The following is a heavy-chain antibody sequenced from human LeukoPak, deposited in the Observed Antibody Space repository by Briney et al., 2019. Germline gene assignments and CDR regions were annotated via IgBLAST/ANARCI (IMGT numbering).Heavy chain of an antibody. CDR2: LNQDGSEK. J-gene: IGHJ4*02. CDR3: ARDHVEPGVILDY. Sequence: GGSLRLSCAAPGFTFRSYWMHWVRQAPGKGLEWVANLNQDGSEKYYVDSVKGRFTISRDNAENSLYLQMNSLRAEDTAVYYCARDHVEPGVILDYWGQGNLVTVSS. V-gene: IGHV3-7*05. D-gene: IGHD1-14*01. CDR1: GFTFRSYW.